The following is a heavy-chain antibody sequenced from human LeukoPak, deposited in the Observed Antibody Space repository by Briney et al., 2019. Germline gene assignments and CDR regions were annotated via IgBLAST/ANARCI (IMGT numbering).Heavy chain of an antibody. V-gene: IGHV1-8*01. CDR3: ARGPRGTAEDY. J-gene: IGHJ4*02. CDR2: MNPNSGNT. Sequence: ASVTVSFKASGYTFTIYDINWVRQATGQGLEWMGWMNPNSGNTGYAQKFQGRVTMTRNTSISTAYMELSSLRSEDTAVYYCARGPRGTAEDYWGQGTLVTVSS. CDR1: GYTFTIYD. D-gene: IGHD1-14*01.